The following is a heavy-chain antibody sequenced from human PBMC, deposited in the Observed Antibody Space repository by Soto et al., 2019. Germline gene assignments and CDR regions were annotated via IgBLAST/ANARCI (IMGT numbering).Heavy chain of an antibody. CDR1: GFTFGDYA. V-gene: IGHV3-49*03. CDR3: TRDKPPTIFGVVIYYYGMDV. J-gene: IGHJ6*02. CDR2: IRSKAYGGTT. Sequence: PGGSLRLSCTASGFTFGDYAMSWFRQAPGKGLEWVGFIRSKAYGGTTEYAASVKGRFTISRDDSKSIAYLQMNSLKTEDTAAYYCTRDKPPTIFGVVIYYYGMDVWGQGTTVTVSS. D-gene: IGHD3-3*01.